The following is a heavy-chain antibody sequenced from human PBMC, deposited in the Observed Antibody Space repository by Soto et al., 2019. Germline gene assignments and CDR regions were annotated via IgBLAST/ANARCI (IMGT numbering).Heavy chain of an antibody. D-gene: IGHD2-2*01. CDR2: IIPISETT. CDR1: GGTFSSYA. CDR3: ARSHGSSTSLQIYYYYYYGMDV. Sequence: QVQLVQSGAEVKKPGSSVKVSCKASGGTFSSYAISWVRQAPGQGLEWMGGIIPISETTNYAQKFQGRVTITVDESKSTVYMEVSSVRSEDTAVYYCARSHGSSTSLQIYYYYYYGMDVWGQGTTVTVSS. V-gene: IGHV1-69*01. J-gene: IGHJ6*02.